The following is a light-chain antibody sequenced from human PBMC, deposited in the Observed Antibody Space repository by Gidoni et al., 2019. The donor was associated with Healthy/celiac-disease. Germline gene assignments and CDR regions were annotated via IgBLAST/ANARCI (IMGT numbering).Light chain of an antibody. CDR3: QQYNNWPPIT. CDR2: GAS. J-gene: IGKJ5*01. CDR1: QSVSSN. V-gene: IGKV3-15*01. Sequence: EIVMTQSPATLSVSPGERATLSCRASQSVSSNLAWYQQQPGQSPRLLLSGASSRATDIPARFSGSGSGTEFTLTISSLLSEDFAVYYCQQYNNWPPITFGQGTRLEIK.